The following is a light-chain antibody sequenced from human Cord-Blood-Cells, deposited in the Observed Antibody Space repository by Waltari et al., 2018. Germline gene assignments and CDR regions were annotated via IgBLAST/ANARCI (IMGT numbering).Light chain of an antibody. CDR2: LNSDGSH. V-gene: IGLV4-69*01. Sequence: QLVLTQSPSASASLGASVKLTCTLSSGHSSYAIAWHQQQPEKGPRYLMKLNSDGSHSKGDGIPYRFSGSSSGAERYLTISSLQSEDEADYYCQTWGTGTGVFGGGTKLTVL. J-gene: IGLJ2*01. CDR1: SGHSSYA. CDR3: QTWGTGTGV.